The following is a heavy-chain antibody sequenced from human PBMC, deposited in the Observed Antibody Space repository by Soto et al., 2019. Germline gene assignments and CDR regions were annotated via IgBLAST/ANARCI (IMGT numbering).Heavy chain of an antibody. D-gene: IGHD1-26*01. CDR1: GFTFSSYA. J-gene: IGHJ6*03. CDR3: AKGGGLSYYYYMGV. Sequence: VQLLESGGGLEQPGGSLRLSCAASGFTFSSYAMFWVRQAPEKGLEWVSTIVGSGGNTYYADSVKGRFTISRDNSKSTLYLQMDSLRTDDTAVYYCAKGGGLSYYYYMGVWGKGTTVTVSS. CDR2: IVGSGGNT. V-gene: IGHV3-23*01.